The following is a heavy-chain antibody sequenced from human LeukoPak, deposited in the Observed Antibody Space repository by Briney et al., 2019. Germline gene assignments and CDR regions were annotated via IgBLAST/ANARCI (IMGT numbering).Heavy chain of an antibody. D-gene: IGHD3-22*01. CDR3: ARANYDSSGFYYYYYMDV. CDR2: INTDTGNP. CDR1: GYTFTDFA. Sequence: ASVKVSCKSSGYTFTDFAINWVRQAPGQGLEWMGWINTDTGNPTYAQGFTGRFVLSLDTSVSTAYLQISSLKAEDTAVYYCARANYDSSGFYYYYYMDVWGKGTTVTVSS. J-gene: IGHJ6*03. V-gene: IGHV7-4-1*02.